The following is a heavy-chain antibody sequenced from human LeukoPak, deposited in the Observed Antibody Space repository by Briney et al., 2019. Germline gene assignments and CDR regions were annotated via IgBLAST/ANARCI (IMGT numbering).Heavy chain of an antibody. CDR2: ISGSGGST. D-gene: IGHD3-3*01. V-gene: IGHV3-23*01. J-gene: IGHJ4*02. CDR3: ALESRERNSSSFYDFWSGYYTGYYFDY. Sequence: GGSLRLSCAASGFTFSSYGMHWVRQAPGKGLEWVSAISGSGGSTYYADSVKGRFTISRDNSKNTLYLQMNSLRAEDTAVYYCALESRERNSSSFYDFWSGYYTGYYFDYWGQGTLVTVSS. CDR1: GFTFSSYG.